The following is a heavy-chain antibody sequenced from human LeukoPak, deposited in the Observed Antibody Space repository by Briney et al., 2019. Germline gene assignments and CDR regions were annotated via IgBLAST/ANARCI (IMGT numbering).Heavy chain of an antibody. V-gene: IGHV1-2*02. Sequence: ASVKVSCKASGYTFTCYYMHWVRQAPGQGLEWMGWINPNSGGTNYAQKFQGRVTMTRDTSISTDYMELSRLRSDDTAVYYCARATIFGVPPGDYWGQRTLVTVSS. J-gene: IGHJ4*02. CDR2: INPNSGGT. CDR1: GYTFTCYY. D-gene: IGHD3-3*01. CDR3: ARATIFGVPPGDY.